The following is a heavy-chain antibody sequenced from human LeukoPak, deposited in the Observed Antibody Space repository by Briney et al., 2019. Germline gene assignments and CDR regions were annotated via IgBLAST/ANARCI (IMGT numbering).Heavy chain of an antibody. CDR1: GFTVSSNY. D-gene: IGHD5-24*01. V-gene: IGHV3-53*01. J-gene: IGHJ3*02. CDR2: IYSGGST. Sequence: PGGSLRLSCAASGFTVSSNYMSWVRQAPGKGLEWVSVIYSGGSTYYADSVKGRFTISRDNSKNTLYLQMNSLRAEDTAVYYCARDLQFGACAFDIWGQGTMVTVSS. CDR3: ARDLQFGACAFDI.